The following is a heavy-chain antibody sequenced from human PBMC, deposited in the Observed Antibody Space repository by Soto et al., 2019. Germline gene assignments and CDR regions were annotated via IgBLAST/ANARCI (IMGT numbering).Heavy chain of an antibody. Sequence: PSATLSLTCAVSGVSIISGGYSWILIRQPPGKGLEWIGYIYHSGSTYYNPSLKSRVTISVDTSKNQFSLKLSSVTAADTAVYYCASLLSIVGASSSYYGMHAWRHGPPVTVPS. V-gene: IGHV4-30-2*01. D-gene: IGHD1-26*01. J-gene: IGHJ6*02. CDR3: ASLLSIVGASSSYYGMHA. CDR1: GVSIISGGYS. CDR2: IYHSGST.